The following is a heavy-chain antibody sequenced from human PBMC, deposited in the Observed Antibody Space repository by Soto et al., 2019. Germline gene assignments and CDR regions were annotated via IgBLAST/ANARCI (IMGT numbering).Heavy chain of an antibody. CDR1: GGSFSGYV. J-gene: IGHJ6*02. CDR3: ARGSGYSSGWYPSYYGMDV. CDR2: INHSGST. D-gene: IGHD6-19*01. V-gene: IGHV4-34*01. Sequence: AETLSLTCAFHGGSFSGYVWSGMRQAPGKGLEWIGEINHSGSTNYNPSLKSRVTISVDTSKNQFSLKLSSVTAADTAVYYCARGSGYSSGWYPSYYGMDVWGQGTTVT.